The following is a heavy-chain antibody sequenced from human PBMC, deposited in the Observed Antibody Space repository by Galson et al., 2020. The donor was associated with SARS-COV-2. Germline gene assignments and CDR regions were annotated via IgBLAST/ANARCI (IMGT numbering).Heavy chain of an antibody. Sequence: SVKVSCKASGGTFSSYGISWVRQAPGHGLEWMGGIIPIFGTANYAQKFQGRVTITADESTSTAYMELSSLRPEDTAVYYCARDWEVPLLWFGELFRTTPPQYGMDVWGQGTTVTVSS. J-gene: IGHJ6*02. CDR3: ARDWEVPLLWFGELFRTTPPQYGMDV. CDR1: GGTFSSYG. V-gene: IGHV1-69*13. CDR2: IIPIFGTA. D-gene: IGHD3-10*01.